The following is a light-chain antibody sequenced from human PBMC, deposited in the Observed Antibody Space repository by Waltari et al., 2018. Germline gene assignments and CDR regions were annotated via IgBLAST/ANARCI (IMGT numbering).Light chain of an antibody. V-gene: IGLV2-8*01. CDR1: SSDIGGYKY. J-gene: IGLJ3*02. CDR3: SSYAGSDNLGVV. CDR2: EVN. Sequence: QSALTQPPSASGSPGQSVTLSCTGTSSDIGGYKYVSWYQQYPGKAPKFIIYEVNKRPSGVPDRFSGSKSGNTASLTVSGLQAEDEAEYYCSSYAGSDNLGVVFGGGTKLTVL.